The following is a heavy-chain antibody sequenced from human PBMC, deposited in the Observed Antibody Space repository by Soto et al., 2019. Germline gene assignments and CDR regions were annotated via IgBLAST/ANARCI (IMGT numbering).Heavy chain of an antibody. CDR3: ARSQPLYIDILTGYYTGPYYYYGMDV. Sequence: ASVKVSCKASGYTFTSYDINWVRQATGQGLEWMGWMNPNSGNTGYAQKFQGRVTMTRNTSISTAYMELSSLRSEDTAAYYCARSQPLYIDILTGYYTGPYYYYGMDVWGQGTTVTGSS. CDR2: MNPNSGNT. CDR1: GYTFTSYD. D-gene: IGHD3-9*01. J-gene: IGHJ6*02. V-gene: IGHV1-8*01.